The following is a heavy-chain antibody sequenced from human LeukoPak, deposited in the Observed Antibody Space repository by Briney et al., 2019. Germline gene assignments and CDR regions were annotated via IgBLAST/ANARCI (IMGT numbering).Heavy chain of an antibody. CDR2: IYYSGST. D-gene: IGHD2-2*01. CDR3: ARETYCTNTTCPIGDHFDY. CDR1: GGSISGYY. Sequence: SETLSLTCTVSGGSISGYYWSWIRQPPGKGLEWIGYIYYSGSTSYNPSLKSRVTISVDTSKNQFSLKLSSVTAADTAVYYCARETYCTNTTCPIGDHFDYWGQGTLVTVSS. J-gene: IGHJ4*02. V-gene: IGHV4-59*01.